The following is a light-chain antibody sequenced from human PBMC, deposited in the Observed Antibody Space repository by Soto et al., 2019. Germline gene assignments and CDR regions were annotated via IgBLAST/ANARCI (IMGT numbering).Light chain of an antibody. V-gene: IGKV3D-20*01. CDR3: QQYDNLPSLT. J-gene: IGKJ4*01. Sequence: EIVLTQSPATLSLSPGERATLSCGASQSVSNSYLAWYQQKPGLAPRLLIYHASNRATGIPDRFSGSGSGTGFTLSISRLEPEDFAVYYCQQYDNLPSLTFGGGTKVEIK. CDR1: QSVSNSY. CDR2: HAS.